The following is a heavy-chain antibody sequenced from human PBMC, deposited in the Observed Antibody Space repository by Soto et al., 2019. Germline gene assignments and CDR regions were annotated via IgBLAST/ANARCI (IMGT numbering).Heavy chain of an antibody. CDR3: ARVSGPGYSSGQEP. CDR2: ISAYNGNT. Sequence: ASVKVSCKASGYTFTSYGISWVRQAPGQGREWMGWISAYNGNTNYAQKLQGRVTMTTDTSTSTAYMGLRSLRSDDTAVYYCARVSGPGYSSGQEPWGQGXLVTVSS. D-gene: IGHD6-19*01. V-gene: IGHV1-18*04. J-gene: IGHJ5*02. CDR1: GYTFTSYG.